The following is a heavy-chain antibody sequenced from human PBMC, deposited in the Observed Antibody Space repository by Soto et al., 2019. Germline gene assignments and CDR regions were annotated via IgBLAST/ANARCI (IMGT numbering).Heavy chain of an antibody. Sequence: PSQTLSLTCAISGDSVSSNSATWDWIRQSPSRGLEWLGRTYYRARWFNDYAGSVKGRITINPDTSNNQFSLQLTSLSPDDTAVYYCARLRGDTGSAFWGKGTGDPVS. D-gene: IGHD3-10*01. CDR1: GDSVSSNSAT. CDR2: TYYRARWFN. V-gene: IGHV6-1*01. CDR3: ARLRGDTGSAF. J-gene: IGHJ4*02.